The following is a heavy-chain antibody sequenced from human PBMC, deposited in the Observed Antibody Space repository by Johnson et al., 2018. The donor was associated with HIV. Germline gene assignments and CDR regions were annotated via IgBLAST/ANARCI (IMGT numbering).Heavy chain of an antibody. D-gene: IGHD7-27*01. Sequence: VQLLESGGGVVQPGGSLRLSCAASGFTFSSYGMHWVRQAPGKGLEWVAVISYDGSNKYYADSVKGRFTISRDNSKNSLYLQMNSLRAEDTAVYYCARGGPATGGAFDIWGQGTMVTVSS. CDR3: ARGGPATGGAFDI. CDR1: GFTFSSYG. CDR2: ISYDGSNK. J-gene: IGHJ3*02. V-gene: IGHV3-30*19.